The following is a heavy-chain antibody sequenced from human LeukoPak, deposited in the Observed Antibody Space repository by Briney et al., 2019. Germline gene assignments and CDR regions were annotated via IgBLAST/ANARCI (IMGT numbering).Heavy chain of an antibody. CDR2: IYYTGNT. J-gene: IGHJ3*02. CDR1: GDSITGYY. Sequence: SETLSLTCSVSGDSITGYYWGWIRQPPGKGLEWIGNIYYTGNTYYNSSLKSRVTISLDTSKNQFSLKVISVTAADTAVYYCARSKPYDSSGWYDAFDIWGQGTMVTVSS. CDR3: ARSKPYDSSGWYDAFDI. V-gene: IGHV4-39*07. D-gene: IGHD3-22*01.